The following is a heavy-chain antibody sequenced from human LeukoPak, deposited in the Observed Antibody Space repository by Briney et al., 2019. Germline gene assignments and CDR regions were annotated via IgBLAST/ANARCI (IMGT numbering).Heavy chain of an antibody. D-gene: IGHD2-2*01. CDR3: AREVLAPAAMSGEGY. CDR1: GFTFSSYS. V-gene: IGHV3-21*01. Sequence: GGSLRLSCAASGFTFSSYSMNWVRQAPGKGLEWVSSISSSSSYIYYADSVKGRFTISRDNAKNSLYLQMNNLRAEHTAVYYCAREVLAPAAMSGEGYWGQGTLVTVSS. J-gene: IGHJ4*02. CDR2: ISSSSSYI.